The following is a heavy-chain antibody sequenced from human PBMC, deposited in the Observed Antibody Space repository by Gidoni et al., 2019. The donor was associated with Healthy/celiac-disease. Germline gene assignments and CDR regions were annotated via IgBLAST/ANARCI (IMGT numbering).Heavy chain of an antibody. J-gene: IGHJ4*02. CDR3: AKDISSGSIWYYFDY. Sequence: EVQLVESGGGLVRPGRSLKLSCAASGFPFDVYALHWVRQAPGKGLEWVSSSSWNSGSIDYADSVKGRFTISRDNAKNSLYLQMNSLRAEDTALYYCAKDISSGSIWYYFDYWGQGTLVTVSS. D-gene: IGHD6-13*01. V-gene: IGHV3-9*01. CDR2: SSWNSGSI. CDR1: GFPFDVYA.